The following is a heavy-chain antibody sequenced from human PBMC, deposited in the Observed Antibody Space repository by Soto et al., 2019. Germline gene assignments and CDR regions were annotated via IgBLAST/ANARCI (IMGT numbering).Heavy chain of an antibody. CDR2: IYYSGST. CDR1: GGSISSGGYY. Sequence: QVQLQESGPGLVKPSQTLSLTCTVSGGSISSGGYYWSWIRQHPGKGLEWIGYIYYSGSTYYNPSLKSRVTISVDTSKNQFSLKLSSVTAADTAVYYCAREKTYYDYVWESSPINYFDYWGQGTLVTVSS. J-gene: IGHJ4*02. CDR3: AREKTYYDYVWESSPINYFDY. D-gene: IGHD3-16*01. V-gene: IGHV4-31*03.